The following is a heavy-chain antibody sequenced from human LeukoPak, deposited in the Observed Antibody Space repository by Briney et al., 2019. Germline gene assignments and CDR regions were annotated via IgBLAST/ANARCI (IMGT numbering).Heavy chain of an antibody. V-gene: IGHV3-74*01. Sequence: GGSLRLSCEDSGFSFSRYSMEWVRQTPGKEPVWVSLITNDGSGTDYADSVRGRFTISRDNTKNTLYLQMNSLRAEDTAVYYCAREDILTGFDYWGQGTLVTVSS. CDR3: AREDILTGFDY. CDR1: GFSFSRYS. D-gene: IGHD3-9*01. J-gene: IGHJ4*02. CDR2: ITNDGSGT.